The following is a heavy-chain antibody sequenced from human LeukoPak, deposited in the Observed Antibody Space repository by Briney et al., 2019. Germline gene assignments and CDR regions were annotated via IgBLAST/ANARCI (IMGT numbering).Heavy chain of an antibody. J-gene: IGHJ4*02. CDR3: TTSLSAAPTFDY. V-gene: IGHV1-2*02. CDR2: INPNSGGT. D-gene: IGHD3-16*02. Sequence: ASVKVSCKASGYTFTGYYMHWVRQAPGQGLEWMGWINPNSGGTNYAQKFQGRVTMTRDTSISTAYMELSRLRSDDTAVYYCTTSLSAAPTFDYWGQGTLVTVSS. CDR1: GYTFTGYY.